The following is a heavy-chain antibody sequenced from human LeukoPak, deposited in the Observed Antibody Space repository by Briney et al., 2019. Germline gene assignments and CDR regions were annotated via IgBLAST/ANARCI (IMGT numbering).Heavy chain of an antibody. J-gene: IGHJ4*02. V-gene: IGHV4-59*11. CDR2: IYYSGST. CDR3: ARDSGWYHYFDY. D-gene: IGHD6-19*01. CDR1: GGSISSHY. Sequence: PSETLSLTCTVSGGSISSHYWSWIRQPPGKGLEWIGYIYYSGSTNYNPSLKSRVTISVDTSKNQFSLKLSSVTAADTAVYYCARDSGWYHYFDYWGKGTLVTVSS.